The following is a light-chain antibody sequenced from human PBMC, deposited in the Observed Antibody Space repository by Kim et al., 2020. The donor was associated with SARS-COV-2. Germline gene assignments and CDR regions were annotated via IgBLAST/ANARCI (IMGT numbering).Light chain of an antibody. CDR1: SLRSYD. J-gene: IGLJ3*02. CDR3: NSRDNNGKVV. CDR2: GKN. V-gene: IGLV3-19*01. Sequence: VALRQTVTITCQGDSLRSYDASWYHQKAGQAPVLVIYGKNDRPSGIPDRFSGSRSGNTASLTITGAQAEDAADYYCNSRDNNGKVVFGGGTQLTVL.